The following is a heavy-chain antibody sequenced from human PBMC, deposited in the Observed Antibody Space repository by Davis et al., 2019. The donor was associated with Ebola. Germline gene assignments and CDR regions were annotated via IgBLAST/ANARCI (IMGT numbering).Heavy chain of an antibody. V-gene: IGHV3-30*04. CDR1: GFTFSRFT. J-gene: IGHJ4*02. CDR3: ATAPL. Sequence: PGGSLRFSCAASGFTFSRFTMHWVRQAPGKGLEWLAVISSDGSETNYTDSVKGRFTVSRDNSKNTMYLEVKSLRGDDTAVYYCATAPLWGQGTLVTVSS. CDR2: ISSDGSET.